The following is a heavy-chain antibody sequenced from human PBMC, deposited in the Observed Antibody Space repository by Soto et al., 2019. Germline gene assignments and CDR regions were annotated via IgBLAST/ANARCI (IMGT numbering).Heavy chain of an antibody. D-gene: IGHD3-16*01. CDR1: GFTFSSYA. CDR3: AKMGAGGNYFDY. CDR2: ISGSGGST. Sequence: EVQLLESGGGLVQPGGSLRLSCAASGFTFSSYAMSWVRQAPGKGLEWVSAISGSGGSTYNADSVKGRFTISRDNSKNTLYLQMNSLRAEDTAVYYCAKMGAGGNYFDYWGQGTLVTVSS. V-gene: IGHV3-23*01. J-gene: IGHJ4*02.